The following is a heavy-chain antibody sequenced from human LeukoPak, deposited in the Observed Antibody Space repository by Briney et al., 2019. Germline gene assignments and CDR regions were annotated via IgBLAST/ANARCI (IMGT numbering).Heavy chain of an antibody. CDR3: ARTPPAYCSDGVCYNGDYYGMDV. Sequence: ASVKVSCKSSVYIFTNYNIHWVRQATGQGLEGMGWMNPQCGNTGYAQKFQGRVTMTSNTSIRTGYMELTSLRSEDTAVYYCARTPPAYCSDGVCYNGDYYGMDVWGQGTTVTVSS. J-gene: IGHJ6*02. CDR1: VYIFTNYN. CDR2: MNPQCGNT. V-gene: IGHV1-8*01. D-gene: IGHD2-8*01.